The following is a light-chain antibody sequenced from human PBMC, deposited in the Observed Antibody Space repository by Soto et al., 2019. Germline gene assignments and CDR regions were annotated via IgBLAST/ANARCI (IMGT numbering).Light chain of an antibody. CDR1: QSFNSRY. CDR3: QKYGSAPWT. J-gene: IGKJ1*01. V-gene: IGKV3-20*01. CDR2: ATS. Sequence: EIVLAQSPGTLSLSPGDRANLSCRASQSFNSRYLAWFQQRPGQAPRLLIYATSSRAADIPDRFSGSGSGTDFTLTINRLEPEDFAVYYCQKYGSAPWTFGQGTKVEIK.